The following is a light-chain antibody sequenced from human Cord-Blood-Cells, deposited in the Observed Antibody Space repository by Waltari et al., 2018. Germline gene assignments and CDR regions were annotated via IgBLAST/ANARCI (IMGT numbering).Light chain of an antibody. Sequence: QSALTQPASVSGSPGQAITISCTGTSSDVGGYNYVSVYQQHPGKAPKPMIYDVSNRPAGFSKRFSGSKSGNTASLTISGLQAEDEADYYCSSYTSSSTYVFGTGTKVTVL. J-gene: IGLJ1*01. CDR1: SSDVGGYNY. CDR2: DVS. V-gene: IGLV2-14*03. CDR3: SSYTSSSTYV.